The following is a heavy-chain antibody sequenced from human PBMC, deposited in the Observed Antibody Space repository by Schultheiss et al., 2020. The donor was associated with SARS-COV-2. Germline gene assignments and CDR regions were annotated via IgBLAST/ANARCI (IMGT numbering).Heavy chain of an antibody. CDR3: AKHSRRSIAAGGGYFDY. J-gene: IGHJ4*02. CDR1: GFTFDDYA. Sequence: SLKISCAASGFTFDDYAMHWVRQAPGKGLEWVSGISWNSGSIGYADSVKGRFTISRDNAKNSLYLQMNSLRAEDTALYYCAKHSRRSIAAGGGYFDYWGQGTLVTVSS. V-gene: IGHV3-9*01. D-gene: IGHD6-25*01. CDR2: ISWNSGSI.